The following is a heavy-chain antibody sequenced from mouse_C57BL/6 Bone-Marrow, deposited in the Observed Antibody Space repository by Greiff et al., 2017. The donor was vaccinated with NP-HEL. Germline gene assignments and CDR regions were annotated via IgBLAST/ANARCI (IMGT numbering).Heavy chain of an antibody. CDR1: GYTFTDYY. CDR3: ATYDYDSYYYAMDY. J-gene: IGHJ4*01. D-gene: IGHD2-4*01. CDR2: INPNNGGT. Sequence: EVQLQQSGPELVKPGASVKISCKASGYTFTDYYMNWVKQSHGKSLEWIGDINPNNGGTSYNQKFKGKATLTVDKSSSTAYMELRSLTSEDSAVYYCATYDYDSYYYAMDYWGQGTSVTVSS. V-gene: IGHV1-26*01.